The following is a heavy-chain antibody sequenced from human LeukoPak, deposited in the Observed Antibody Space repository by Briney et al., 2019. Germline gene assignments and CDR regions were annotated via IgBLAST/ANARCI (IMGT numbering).Heavy chain of an antibody. CDR3: VHQTMVTSVDH. Sequence: SGPTLVKPTQTLTLTCTFSGFSPNTNAVAVGWVRQPPGQALEWLTFIYGNDDKRYSPPLASRLTITKDTSKNQVVLTMTDMDYVDTATYYCVHQTMVTSVDHWGQGTLVTVSS. J-gene: IGHJ4*02. CDR1: GFSPNTNAVA. V-gene: IGHV2-5*01. CDR2: IYGNDDK. D-gene: IGHD4-17*01.